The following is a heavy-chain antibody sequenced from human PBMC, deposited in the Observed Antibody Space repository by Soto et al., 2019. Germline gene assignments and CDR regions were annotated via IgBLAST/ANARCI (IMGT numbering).Heavy chain of an antibody. D-gene: IGHD3-22*01. V-gene: IGHV3-23*01. J-gene: IGHJ4*02. CDR3: AKREVVAFSVDY. Sequence: EVQLLESGGGLVQPGGSLRLSCAGSGFIFSTYAMGWVRQAPGKGLEWVSSIIGRGDMTYYAVSVKGRFTISRDNSKNMLYLQMNSLRAEDTAVYYCAKREVVAFSVDYWGQGTLVTVSS. CDR2: IIGRGDMT. CDR1: GFIFSTYA.